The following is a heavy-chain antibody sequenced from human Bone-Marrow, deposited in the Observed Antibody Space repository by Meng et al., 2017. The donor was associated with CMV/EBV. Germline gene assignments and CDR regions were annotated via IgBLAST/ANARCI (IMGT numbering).Heavy chain of an antibody. CDR2: IHPSDSAT. CDR1: GYSFTSYW. V-gene: IGHV5-51*01. D-gene: IGHD2-15*01. J-gene: IGHJ4*02. CDR3: ARYLSGGAALLRY. Sequence: KVSCKGSGYSFTSYWIGWVRQMPGKGLEWMGSIHPSDSATRYNPSFQGQVSISADKSSSTAYLQWRSLTASDTAMYYCARYLSGGAALLRYWGQGTLVTVSS.